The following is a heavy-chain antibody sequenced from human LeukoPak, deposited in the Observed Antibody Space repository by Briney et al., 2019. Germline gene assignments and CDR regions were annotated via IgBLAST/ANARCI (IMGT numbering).Heavy chain of an antibody. J-gene: IGHJ4*02. CDR3: ARSNSYGYDY. Sequence: SETLSLTCTVSGGSISGYYWNWIRQPPGRGLEWVGYIYYNGNINYNPSLKSRVTISVDTSKNQFSLKLSSVTAADTAVYYCARSNSYGYDYWGQGTLVTVSS. CDR2: IYYNGNI. V-gene: IGHV4-59*01. CDR1: GGSISGYY. D-gene: IGHD5-18*01.